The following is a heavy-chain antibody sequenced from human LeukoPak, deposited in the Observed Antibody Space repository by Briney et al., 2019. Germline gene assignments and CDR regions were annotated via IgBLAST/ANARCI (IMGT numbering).Heavy chain of an antibody. Sequence: GGSLRLSCAASEFTFGSYAMNWVRQAPGSGLEWVSSITPSGSDTYYADSVKGRFTISRDNSKNTLYLQMNSLRPEDTAVYYCARKNYGSTMGWFDPWGQGTLVTVSS. CDR1: EFTFGSYA. V-gene: IGHV3-23*01. D-gene: IGHD3-10*01. CDR3: ARKNYGSTMGWFDP. J-gene: IGHJ5*02. CDR2: ITPSGSDT.